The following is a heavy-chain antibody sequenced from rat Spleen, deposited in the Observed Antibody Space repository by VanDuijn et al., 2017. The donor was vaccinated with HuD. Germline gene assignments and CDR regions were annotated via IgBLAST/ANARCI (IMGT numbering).Heavy chain of an antibody. Sequence: EVQLVETGGGLVQPGRSLKLSCEASGFIFNRYYMVWVRQAPTKGLEWVASITTGGGNTYYRDSVKGRFIISRDNAKSTLYLQMDSLRSEDTATYYCASPLGTGDYWGQGVMVTVSS. CDR3: ASPLGTGDY. V-gene: IGHV5-25*01. D-gene: IGHD1-5*01. CDR1: GFIFNRYY. J-gene: IGHJ2*01. CDR2: ITTGGGNT.